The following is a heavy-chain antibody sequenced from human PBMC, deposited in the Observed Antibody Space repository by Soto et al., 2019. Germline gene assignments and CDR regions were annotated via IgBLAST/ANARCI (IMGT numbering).Heavy chain of an antibody. CDR3: ARDGSRGMADV. J-gene: IGHJ6*02. CDR2: IWYDGSNK. CDR1: GFTFSSYG. V-gene: IGHV3-33*01. Sequence: QVQLVESGGGVVQPGRSLRLSCAASGFTFSSYGMHWVRQAPGKGLEWVAVIWYDGSNKYYADSVKGRFTISRDNSKNPFNWKMNGRRAGDPAVYYGARDGSRGMADVWAKGPRSPSP. D-gene: IGHD6-13*01.